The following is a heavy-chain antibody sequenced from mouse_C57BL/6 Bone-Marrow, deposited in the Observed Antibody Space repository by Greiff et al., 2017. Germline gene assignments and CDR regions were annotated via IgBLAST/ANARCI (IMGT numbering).Heavy chain of an antibody. CDR2: IDPSASYT. V-gene: IGHV1-69*01. D-gene: IGHD1-1*01. J-gene: IGHJ1*03. CDR1: GYTFTSYW. Sequence: QVQLQQPGAELVMPGASVKLSCKASGYTFTSYWMHWVKQRPGQGLEWIGVIDPSASYTTYNQKFKGKSTLTVDKSSSTAYMQLSSLTSEDSAGYYCARDYGSSYDWYFDVWGTGTTVTVSS. CDR3: ARDYGSSYDWYFDV.